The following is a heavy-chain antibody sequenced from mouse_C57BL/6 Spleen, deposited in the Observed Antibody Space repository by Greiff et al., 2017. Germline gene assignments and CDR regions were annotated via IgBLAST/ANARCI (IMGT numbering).Heavy chain of an antibody. CDR3: ARRYYGSSWYFVV. Sequence: EVMLVESGGGLVKPGGSLKLSCAASGFTFSDYGMHWVRQAPEKGLEWVAYISSGSSTIYYADTVKGRFTISRDNAKNTLFLQMTSLRSEDTAMYYCARRYYGSSWYFVVWGTGTTVTVSS. CDR1: GFTFSDYG. J-gene: IGHJ1*03. V-gene: IGHV5-17*01. D-gene: IGHD1-1*01. CDR2: ISSGSSTI.